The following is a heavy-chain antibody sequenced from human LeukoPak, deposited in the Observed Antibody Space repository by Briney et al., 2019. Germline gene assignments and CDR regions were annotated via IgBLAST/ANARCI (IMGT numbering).Heavy chain of an antibody. CDR2: IYHSGST. J-gene: IGHJ4*02. CDR3: ARVDADYFDY. D-gene: IGHD3/OR15-3a*01. Sequence: SETLSLTCTVSGYSVSSGYYWGWIRQPPGKGLEWIGSIYHSGSTYYNPSLKSRVTISVDTSKNQFSLKLSSVTAADTAVYYCARVDADYFDYWGQGTLVTVSS. V-gene: IGHV4-38-2*02. CDR1: GYSVSSGYY.